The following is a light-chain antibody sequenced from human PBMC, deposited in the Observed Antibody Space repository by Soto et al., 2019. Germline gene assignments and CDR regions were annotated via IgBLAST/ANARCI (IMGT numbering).Light chain of an antibody. V-gene: IGKV3-11*01. CDR1: QSVSSY. Sequence: EIVLTQSPATLSLSPGERATLSCRASQSVSSYLAWYQHKPGQAPRLLIHDASNRATGISARFSGGGSGTDFTLTISSLETEDFAVYYCQQRRDWPLTVGGGTKLEIK. CDR2: DAS. J-gene: IGKJ4*01. CDR3: QQRRDWPLT.